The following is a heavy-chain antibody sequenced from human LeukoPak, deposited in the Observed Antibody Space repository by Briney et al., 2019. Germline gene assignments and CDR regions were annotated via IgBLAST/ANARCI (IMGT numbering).Heavy chain of an antibody. J-gene: IGHJ5*02. CDR1: GGSISSGGYS. D-gene: IGHD2-15*01. CDR3: ARAYCSGGSCYWFDP. Sequence: SETLSLTCAVSGGSISSGGYSWSWIRQPPGKGLEWIGYIYHSGSTYYNPSLKSRVTISVDRSENQFSLKLSSVTAADTAVYYCARAYCSGGSCYWFDPWGQGTLVTVSS. V-gene: IGHV4-30-2*01. CDR2: IYHSGST.